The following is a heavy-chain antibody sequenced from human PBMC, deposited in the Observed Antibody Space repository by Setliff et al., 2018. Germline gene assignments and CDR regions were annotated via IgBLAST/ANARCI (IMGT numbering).Heavy chain of an antibody. J-gene: IGHJ4*02. CDR3: ARGPNDGWPIDY. Sequence: SETLSLTCTVPGGSISSGHYWGWIRQPPGKGLEWIGSISHSGSTYYNPSLRSRVTMSVDTSKNQFSLRLTSMSAADTAVYYCARGPNDGWPIDYWGQGTLVTVSS. CDR2: ISHSGST. D-gene: IGHD6-19*01. V-gene: IGHV4-38-2*02. CDR1: GGSISSGHY.